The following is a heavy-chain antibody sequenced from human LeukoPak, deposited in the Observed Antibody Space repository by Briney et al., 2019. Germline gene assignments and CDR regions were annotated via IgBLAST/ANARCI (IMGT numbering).Heavy chain of an antibody. CDR2: ISGSGGST. Sequence: GGSLRLSCAASGFTFSSYAMSWVRQAPGKGLEWVSAISGSGGSTYYADSVKGRFTISRDNSKNTLYLQMNSLRAEDTAVYYCAIHPYSSSWYRVDYWGQGTLVTVSS. J-gene: IGHJ4*02. D-gene: IGHD6-13*01. V-gene: IGHV3-23*01. CDR1: GFTFSSYA. CDR3: AIHPYSSSWYRVDY.